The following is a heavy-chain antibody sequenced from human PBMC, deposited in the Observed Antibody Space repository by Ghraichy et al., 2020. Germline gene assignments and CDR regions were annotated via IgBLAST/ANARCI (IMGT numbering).Heavy chain of an antibody. D-gene: IGHD5-12*01. CDR3: ARSKVATLGQYYFDY. CDR2: IDSSAGTI. V-gene: IGHV3-48*03. J-gene: IGHJ4*02. Sequence: GGSLRLSCAASGFTFSSYEMNWVRQAPGKGPEWVSYIDSSAGTIYYADSVKGRFTISRDNAKSSLYLQMNSLRAEDTAVYYCARSKVATLGQYYFDYWGQGTLVTVSS. CDR1: GFTFSSYE.